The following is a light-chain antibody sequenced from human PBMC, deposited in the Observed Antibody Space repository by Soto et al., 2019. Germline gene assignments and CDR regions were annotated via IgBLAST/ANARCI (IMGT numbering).Light chain of an antibody. J-gene: IGKJ1*01. CDR1: QSISSN. Sequence: EIVMTQSPATLSVSPGDRATLCCRASQSISSNLAWYQQKPGQAPRLLMFRTSSRATGFPARFSGSGSGTEFNLTISSLQSEDFGVYYCQQYNNWPRTFGQGTKVDIK. V-gene: IGKV3-15*01. CDR3: QQYNNWPRT. CDR2: RTS.